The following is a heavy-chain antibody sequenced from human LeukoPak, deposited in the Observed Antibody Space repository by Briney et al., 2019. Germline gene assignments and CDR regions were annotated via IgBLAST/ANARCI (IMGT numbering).Heavy chain of an antibody. CDR3: AKDRNYYDSSGYYYWSGNWFDP. J-gene: IGHJ5*02. CDR1: GFTFSSYA. V-gene: IGHV3-23*01. D-gene: IGHD3-22*01. CDR2: ISGSGGST. Sequence: GGSLRLSCAASGFTFSSYAMSWVRQAPGKGLEWVSAISGSGGSTYYADSVKGRFTISRDNSKNTLYLQMNSLRAEDTAVYYCAKDRNYYDSSGYYYWSGNWFDPWGQGTLVTVSS.